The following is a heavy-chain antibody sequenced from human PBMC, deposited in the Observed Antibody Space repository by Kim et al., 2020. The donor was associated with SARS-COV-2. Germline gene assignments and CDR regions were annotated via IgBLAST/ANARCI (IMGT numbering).Heavy chain of an antibody. Sequence: YNDYAVSVKSRITINPDTSKNQFSLQLNSVTPADTAVYYCASGLGGRFDPWGQGTLVTVSS. V-gene: IGHV6-1*01. J-gene: IGHJ5*02. CDR3: ASGLGGRFDP. D-gene: IGHD3-16*01. CDR2: YN.